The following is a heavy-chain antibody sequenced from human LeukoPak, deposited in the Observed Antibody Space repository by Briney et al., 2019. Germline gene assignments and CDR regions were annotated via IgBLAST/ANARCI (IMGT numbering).Heavy chain of an antibody. D-gene: IGHD6-19*01. V-gene: IGHV3-23*01. CDR2: IRSSGDTT. CDR1: GFTFRTYA. Sequence: GGSLRLSCAASGFTFRTYAMSWVRQAPGQGLEWVSGIRSSGDTTYYADSVKGRFTISRDNSKNTLYLQMNSLRAEDTAVYYCAKGQGIAVAGTGTDWGQGTLVTVSS. CDR3: AKGQGIAVAGTGTD. J-gene: IGHJ4*02.